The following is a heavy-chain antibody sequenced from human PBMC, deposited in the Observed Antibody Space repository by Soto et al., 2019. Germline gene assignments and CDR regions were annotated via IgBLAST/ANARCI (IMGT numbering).Heavy chain of an antibody. CDR1: GGTFSSYA. Sequence: ASVKVSCKASGGTFSSYAISWVRQAPGQGLEWMGGIIPIFGTANYAQKFQGRVTITADESTSTAYMELSSLRSEDTAVYYCARLGTDILTGYPPYFDYWGQGTLVTVS. D-gene: IGHD3-9*01. V-gene: IGHV1-69*13. CDR3: ARLGTDILTGYPPYFDY. J-gene: IGHJ4*02. CDR2: IIPIFGTA.